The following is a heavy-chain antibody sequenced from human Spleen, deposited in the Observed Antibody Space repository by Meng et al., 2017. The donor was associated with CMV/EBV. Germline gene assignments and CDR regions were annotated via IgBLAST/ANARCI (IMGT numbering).Heavy chain of an antibody. Sequence: GESLKISCTTSGFTFGDYDMSWVRQAPGKGLEWVGFIRRKAYGGTTDYAASVKGRFTISRDDSKSIAYLQMNSLKTEDTAVYYCARGLPLGGAAMNYWGQGTLVTVSS. J-gene: IGHJ4*02. CDR1: GFTFGDYD. D-gene: IGHD2-2*01. V-gene: IGHV3-49*04. CDR3: ARGLPLGGAAMNY. CDR2: IRRKAYGGTT.